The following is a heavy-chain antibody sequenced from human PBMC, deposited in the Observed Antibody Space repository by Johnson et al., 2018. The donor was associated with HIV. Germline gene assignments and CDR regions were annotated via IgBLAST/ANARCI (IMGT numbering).Heavy chain of an antibody. J-gene: IGHJ3*02. CDR3: ATKRVAAADPDDAFDI. CDR1: GFTFSSYG. Sequence: QVQLVESGGGVVQPGGSLRLSCAASGFTFSSYGMHWVRQAPGKGLEWVAVISYDGSNKYYAVSVTGRFTLLGDHSKNTLYLQMNSLRGEDTAVYYCATKRVAAADPDDAFDIWGQGTMVTVSS. CDR2: ISYDGSNK. D-gene: IGHD6-13*01. V-gene: IGHV3-30*19.